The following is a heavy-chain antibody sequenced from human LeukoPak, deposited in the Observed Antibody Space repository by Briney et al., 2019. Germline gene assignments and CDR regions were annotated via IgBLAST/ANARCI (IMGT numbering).Heavy chain of an antibody. CDR2: INPNSGGT. CDR1: GYTFITYD. Sequence: ASVKVSCKASGYTFITYDINWVRQATEQGLESMGWINPNSGGTNYAQKFQGRVTMTRDTSISTAYMELSRLRSDDTAVYYCARGPEVDNYYYYYYMDVWGKGTTVTISS. D-gene: IGHD1-14*01. CDR3: ARGPEVDNYYYYYYMDV. V-gene: IGHV1-2*02. J-gene: IGHJ6*03.